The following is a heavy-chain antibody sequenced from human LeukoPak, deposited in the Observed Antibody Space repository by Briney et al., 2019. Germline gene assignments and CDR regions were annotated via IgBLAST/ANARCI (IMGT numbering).Heavy chain of an antibody. CDR3: ARHKLTMVRGVINNWFDL. CDR1: GGSISSYY. J-gene: IGHJ5*02. V-gene: IGHV4-59*08. CDR2: IYYSGST. D-gene: IGHD3-10*01. Sequence: SETLSLTCTVSGGSISSYYWSWIRQPPGKGLEWIGYIYYSGSTNYNPSLKSRVTISVDTSKNQFSLKLSSVTAADTAVYYCARHKLTMVRGVINNWFDLWGQGTLVTVSS.